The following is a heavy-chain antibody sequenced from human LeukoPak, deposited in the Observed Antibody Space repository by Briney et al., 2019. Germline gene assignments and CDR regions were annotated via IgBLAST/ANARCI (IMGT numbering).Heavy chain of an antibody. CDR1: GFTFSSYA. J-gene: IGHJ4*02. Sequence: GGSLRLSCAASGFTFSSYAMSWVRQAPGKGLEWVSDISGSGGSTYYADSVKGRFTISRDNSKSTLYLQMNSLRAEDTAVYYCARSSRGVQGVITPPKYWGQGTLVTVSS. D-gene: IGHD3-10*01. CDR2: ISGSGGST. CDR3: ARSSRGVQGVITPPKY. V-gene: IGHV3-23*01.